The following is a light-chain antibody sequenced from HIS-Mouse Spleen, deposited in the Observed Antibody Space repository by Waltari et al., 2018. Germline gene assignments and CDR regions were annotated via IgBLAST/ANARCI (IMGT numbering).Light chain of an antibody. CDR3: CSYAGSSTFEV. CDR2: EGS. CDR1: SSAVGSYNL. V-gene: IGLV2-23*03. J-gene: IGLJ2*01. Sequence: QSALTQPASVSGSPGQPITISCTVTSSAVGSYNLVSWYQQHPGKAPNLMIYEGSKRPSGVSNRFSGSKSGNTASLTISGLQAEDEADYYCCSYAGSSTFEVFGGGTKLTVL.